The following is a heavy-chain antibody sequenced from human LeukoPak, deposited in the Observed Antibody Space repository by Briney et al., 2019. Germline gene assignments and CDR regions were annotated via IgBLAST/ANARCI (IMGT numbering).Heavy chain of an antibody. D-gene: IGHD6-19*01. Sequence: GGSLRLSCAAAGVTITKNYMTCVRQAAGNCLEWVSVIFTDGSTHYADSVKGRFIISKDNSKNTVSLQMDSLTMDDSGVYYCARDFAQAGYFDYWGLGTLVIVSS. CDR3: ARDFAQAGYFDY. V-gene: IGHV3-53*01. J-gene: IGHJ4*02. CDR2: IFTDGST. CDR1: GVTITKNY.